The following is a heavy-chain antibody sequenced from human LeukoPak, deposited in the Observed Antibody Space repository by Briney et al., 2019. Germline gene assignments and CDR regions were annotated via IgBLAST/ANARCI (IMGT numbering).Heavy chain of an antibody. D-gene: IGHD3-22*01. V-gene: IGHV4-59*12. CDR1: GGSISSYY. J-gene: IGHJ4*02. CDR3: ARDSDSSGYYYDY. Sequence: PSEALSLTCTVSGGSISSYYWSWIRQPPGKGLEWIGYIHYSGSTNYNPSLKSRVTISVDTSKNQFSLKLSSVTAADTAVYYCARDSDSSGYYYDYWGQGTLVTVSS. CDR2: IHYSGST.